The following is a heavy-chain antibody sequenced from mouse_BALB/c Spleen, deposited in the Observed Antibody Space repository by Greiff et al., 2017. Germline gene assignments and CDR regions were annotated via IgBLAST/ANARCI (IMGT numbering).Heavy chain of an antibody. CDR2: ISYDGSN. CDR3: ARERSYYGSSWFAY. J-gene: IGHJ3*01. Sequence: ESGPGLVKPSQSLSLTCSVTGYSITSGYYWNWIRQFPGNKLEWMGYISYDGSNNYNPSLKNRISITRDTSKNQFFLKLNSVTTEDTATYYCARERSYYGSSWFAYWGQGTLVTVSA. CDR1: GYSITSGYY. V-gene: IGHV3-6*02. D-gene: IGHD1-1*01.